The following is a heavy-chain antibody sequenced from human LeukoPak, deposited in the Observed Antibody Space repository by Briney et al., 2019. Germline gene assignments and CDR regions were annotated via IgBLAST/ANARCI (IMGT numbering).Heavy chain of an antibody. CDR3: AKERPYCSGGSCFRTRNWFDP. CDR1: GFTFSSYA. Sequence: GGSLRLSCAASGFTFSSYAMSWVRQAPRKGLEWVSAISGSGGSTYYADSVKGRFTISRDNSKNTLYLQMNSLRAEDTAVYYCAKERPYCSGGSCFRTRNWFDPWGQGTLVTVSS. V-gene: IGHV3-23*01. CDR2: ISGSGGST. D-gene: IGHD2-15*01. J-gene: IGHJ5*02.